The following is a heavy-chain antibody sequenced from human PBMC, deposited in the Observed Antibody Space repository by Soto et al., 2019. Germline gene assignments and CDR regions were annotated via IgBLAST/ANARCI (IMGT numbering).Heavy chain of an antibody. CDR2: IKQDGSEK. D-gene: IGHD6-19*01. V-gene: IGHV3-7*01. CDR3: AREEADSSADLIDP. CDR1: GFTFSSYW. Sequence: EVQLVESGGGLVQPGGSLSLSCAASGFTFSSYWMSWVRQAPGKGLEWVANIKQDGSEKYYVDSVKGRFTISRDNAKNSLYLQMNSLRAEDTAVYYCAREEADSSADLIDPWGQGTLVTVSS. J-gene: IGHJ5*02.